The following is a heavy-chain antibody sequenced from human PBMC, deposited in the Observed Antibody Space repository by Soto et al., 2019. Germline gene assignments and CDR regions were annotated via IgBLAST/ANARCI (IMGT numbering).Heavy chain of an antibody. CDR1: GGSISSYY. CDR2: IYTSGST. J-gene: IGHJ6*02. Sequence: SETLSLTCTVSGGSISSYYWSWIRQPAGKGLEWIGRIYTSGSTNYNPSLKSRVTMSVDTSKNQFSLKLSSVTAADTAVYYCARDPVLMVYGNYYYYGMDVWGQGTTVTVSS. D-gene: IGHD2-8*01. V-gene: IGHV4-4*07. CDR3: ARDPVLMVYGNYYYYGMDV.